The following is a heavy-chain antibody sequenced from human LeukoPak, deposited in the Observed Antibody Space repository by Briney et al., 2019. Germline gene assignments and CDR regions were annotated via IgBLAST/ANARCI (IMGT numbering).Heavy chain of an antibody. Sequence: ASVKVSCKASGYTFTGYYMYWVRQAPGQGLEWMGWINPNSGGTNYAQKFQGRVTMTRDTSISTAYMELSRLRSDDTAVYYCARELNIPGAFDIWGQGTMVTVSS. CDR1: GYTFTGYY. J-gene: IGHJ3*02. CDR2: INPNSGGT. CDR3: ARELNIPGAFDI. D-gene: IGHD2/OR15-2a*01. V-gene: IGHV1-2*02.